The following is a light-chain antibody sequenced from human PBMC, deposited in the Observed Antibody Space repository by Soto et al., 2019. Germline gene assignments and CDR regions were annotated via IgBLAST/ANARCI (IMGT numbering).Light chain of an antibody. V-gene: IGKV3-20*01. CDR2: GAS. CDR1: QTVNNN. Sequence: VMTQAPATLSVSPGEGATLSCRASQTVNNNVAWYQLKDGQVPRLLIYGASSRATGIPDRFSGSGSGTDFTLTISRLEPEDFAVYYCQQYGNSRGTFGQGTKVDI. CDR3: QQYGNSRGT. J-gene: IGKJ1*01.